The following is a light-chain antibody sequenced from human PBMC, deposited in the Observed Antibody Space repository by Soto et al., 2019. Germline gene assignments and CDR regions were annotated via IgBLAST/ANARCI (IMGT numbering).Light chain of an antibody. V-gene: IGLV2-8*01. J-gene: IGLJ1*01. CDR3: SSYAGSNNPYV. Sequence: QSVLTQPPSASGSPGQSVTISCTGTSGDIGGYDYVSWYQQHPGKAPKLMIYEVTKRPLGVPDRFSGSKSGNTASLTVSGLQAEDEADYYCSSYAGSNNPYVFGTGTKLNVL. CDR1: SGDIGGYDY. CDR2: EVT.